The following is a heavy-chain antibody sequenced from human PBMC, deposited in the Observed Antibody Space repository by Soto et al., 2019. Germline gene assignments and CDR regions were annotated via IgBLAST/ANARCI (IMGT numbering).Heavy chain of an antibody. CDR2: IIPIFGTA. CDR3: ASTMIVVVITEYAAFDI. CDR1: GGTFSSYA. V-gene: IGHV1-69*13. J-gene: IGHJ3*02. Sequence: SVKVSFKASGGTFSSYAISWVRQAPGQGLEWMGGIIPIFGTANYAQKFQGRVTITADESTSTAYMELSSLRSEDTAVYYCASTMIVVVITEYAAFDIWGQGTMVTVSS. D-gene: IGHD3-22*01.